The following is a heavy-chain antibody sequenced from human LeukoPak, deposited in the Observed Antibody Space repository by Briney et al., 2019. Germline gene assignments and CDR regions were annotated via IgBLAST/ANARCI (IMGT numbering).Heavy chain of an antibody. D-gene: IGHD2-2*01. CDR1: GFTFSSYG. Sequence: GGSLRLSCAASGFTFSSYGMHWVRQAPGKGLEWVAFIRYDGSNKYYADSVKGRFTISRDNSKNTPYLQMNSLRAEDTAVYYCGSIVVVPAARVADAFDIWGQGTMVTVSS. CDR2: IRYDGSNK. V-gene: IGHV3-30*02. CDR3: GSIVVVPAARVADAFDI. J-gene: IGHJ3*02.